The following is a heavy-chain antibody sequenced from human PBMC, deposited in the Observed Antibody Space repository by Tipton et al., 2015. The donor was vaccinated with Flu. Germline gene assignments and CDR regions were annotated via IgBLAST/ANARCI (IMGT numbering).Heavy chain of an antibody. CDR3: ARGYCSSTSCYDPLDAFDI. CDR1: GGTFSSYA. Sequence: QLVQSGAEVKKPGSSVKVSCKASGGTFSSYAISWVRQAPGQGLEWMGGIIPIFGTANYAQKFQGRVTITADESTSTAYMELSSLRSEDTAVYYCARGYCSSTSCYDPLDAFDIWGQGTMVTVSS. V-gene: IGHV1-69*01. D-gene: IGHD2-2*01. CDR2: IIPIFGTA. J-gene: IGHJ3*02.